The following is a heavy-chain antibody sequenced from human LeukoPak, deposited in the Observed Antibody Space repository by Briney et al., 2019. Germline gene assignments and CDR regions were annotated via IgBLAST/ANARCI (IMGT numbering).Heavy chain of an antibody. CDR3: ARDYGDLPARVPYFDY. Sequence: KPGGSLRLSCVASAFTFRTYSMHWVRQAPGKGLEWVSSISGSTSYIYYADSVRGRFTISRDNAKNSLYLQMKSLRDEDTAIYYCARDYGDLPARVPYFDYWGQGTLVTVSS. CDR1: AFTFRTYS. D-gene: IGHD4-17*01. V-gene: IGHV3-21*01. J-gene: IGHJ4*02. CDR2: ISGSTSYI.